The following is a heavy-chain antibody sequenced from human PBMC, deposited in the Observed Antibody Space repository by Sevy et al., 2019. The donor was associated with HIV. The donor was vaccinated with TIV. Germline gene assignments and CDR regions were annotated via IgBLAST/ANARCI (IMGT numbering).Heavy chain of an antibody. D-gene: IGHD3-22*01. CDR1: GFTFNSYW. Sequence: VSLRLSCAASGFTFNSYWMSWVRQAPGKGLEWVGNIKPDGSEKYYVDSVKGRFTISRDNAKNSLYLQMNSLRAGDTAVYYCARGDYYDTSGYYTDAFDIWGQGTRVTVSS. V-gene: IGHV3-7*04. CDR3: ARGDYYDTSGYYTDAFDI. CDR2: IKPDGSEK. J-gene: IGHJ3*02.